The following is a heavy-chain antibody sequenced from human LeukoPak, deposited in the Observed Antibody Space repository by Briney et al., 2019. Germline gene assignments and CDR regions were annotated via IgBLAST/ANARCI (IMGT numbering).Heavy chain of an antibody. CDR1: GGSISSSSYY. Sequence: SETLSLTCTVSGGSISSSSYYWGWIRQPPGKGLEWIGSIYHSGSTYYNPSLKSRVTISVDTSKNQFSLKLSSVTAADTAVYYCARAEYYDSSGYYYGGEVLGFFDYWGQGTLVTVSS. CDR2: IYHSGST. V-gene: IGHV4-39*07. CDR3: ARAEYYDSSGYYYGGEVLGFFDY. J-gene: IGHJ4*02. D-gene: IGHD3-22*01.